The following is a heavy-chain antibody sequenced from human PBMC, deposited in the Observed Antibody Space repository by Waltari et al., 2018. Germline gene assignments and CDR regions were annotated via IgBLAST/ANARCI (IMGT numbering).Heavy chain of an antibody. CDR3: TKQMVPDY. CDR1: GFIFGDFA. V-gene: IGHV3-49*03. J-gene: IGHJ4*02. CDR2: IMSKTHGGTT. Sequence: EVQLVESGGDLVQPGRSLRLSCTASGFIFGDFAMSWFRQAPGKGLEWVGFIMSKTHGGTTEFASSVKGRFTISRDDSKNIAYLQMNSLKTEDTALYYCTKQMVPDYWGQGTLVTVSS. D-gene: IGHD3-10*01.